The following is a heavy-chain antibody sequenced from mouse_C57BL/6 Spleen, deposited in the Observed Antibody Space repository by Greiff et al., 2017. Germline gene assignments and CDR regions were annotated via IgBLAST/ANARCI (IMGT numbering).Heavy chain of an antibody. CDR1: GYTFTDYY. Sequence: EVQLQQSGPELVKPGASVKISCKASGYTFTDYYMNWVKQSHGKSLEWIGDINPNNGGTSYNQKFKGKATLTVDKSSSTAYMELRSLTSEDSAVYYCARWNSNYPYYYAMDYWGQGTSVTVSS. D-gene: IGHD2-5*01. J-gene: IGHJ4*01. CDR3: ARWNSNYPYYYAMDY. V-gene: IGHV1-26*01. CDR2: INPNNGGT.